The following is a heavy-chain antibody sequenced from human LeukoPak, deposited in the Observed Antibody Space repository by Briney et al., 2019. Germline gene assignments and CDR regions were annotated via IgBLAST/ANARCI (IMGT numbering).Heavy chain of an antibody. D-gene: IGHD5-18*01. V-gene: IGHV4-34*01. CDR3: ARTVDTADPADY. CDR1: GGSFSGYY. Sequence: NPSETLSLTCAVYGGSFSGYYWSWIRQPPGKGLEWIGEINHSGSTNYNPSLKSRVTISVDTSKNQFSLKLSSVTAADTAVYYCARTVDTADPADYWGQGTLVTVSS. CDR2: INHSGST. J-gene: IGHJ4*02.